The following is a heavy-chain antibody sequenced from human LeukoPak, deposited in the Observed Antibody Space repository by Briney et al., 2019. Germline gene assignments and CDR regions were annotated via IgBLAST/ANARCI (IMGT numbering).Heavy chain of an antibody. J-gene: IGHJ4*02. V-gene: IGHV3-49*04. CDR2: IRSKAYGGTI. Sequence: GGSLRLSCAASGFTFSSYAMHWVRQAPGKGLEWVGFIRSKAYGGTIEYAASVKGRFTISRDDSKSIAYLQMNSLKTEDTAVYYCTRDLGSSWYHPSDYWGQGTLVTVSS. CDR3: TRDLGSSWYHPSDY. CDR1: GFTFSSYA. D-gene: IGHD6-13*01.